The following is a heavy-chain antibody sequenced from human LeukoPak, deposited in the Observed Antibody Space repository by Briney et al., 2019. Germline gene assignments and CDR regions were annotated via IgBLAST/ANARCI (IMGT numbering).Heavy chain of an antibody. CDR2: ISYDGSNT. Sequence: GGSLRLSCAASGFTFSTSAMHWVRQAPGKGLEWVADISYDGSNTYYADSVRGRFTISIDNSKNTLYLQMNSLRPDDTAVYYCVREMATWDWGQGTLVTVSS. CDR3: VREMATWD. J-gene: IGHJ4*02. D-gene: IGHD5-24*01. CDR1: GFTFSTSA. V-gene: IGHV3-30-3*01.